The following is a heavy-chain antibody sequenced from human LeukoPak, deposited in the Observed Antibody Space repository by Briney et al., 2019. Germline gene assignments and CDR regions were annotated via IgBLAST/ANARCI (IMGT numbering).Heavy chain of an antibody. CDR1: GYTFTSYG. CDR3: ARSMYYYDSSGYLSRWAYYFDY. D-gene: IGHD3-22*01. J-gene: IGHJ4*02. V-gene: IGHV1-18*01. Sequence: ASVKVSCKASGYTFTSYGISWVRQAPGQGLEWMGWISAYNGNTNYAQKLQGRVTITADESTSTAYMELSSLRSEDTAVYYCARSMYYYDSSGYLSRWAYYFDYWGQGTLVTVSS. CDR2: ISAYNGNT.